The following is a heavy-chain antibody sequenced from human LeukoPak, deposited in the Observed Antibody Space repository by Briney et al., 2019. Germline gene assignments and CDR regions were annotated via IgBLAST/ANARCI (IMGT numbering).Heavy chain of an antibody. CDR2: IKIDGRT. CDR1: GFIFSDHF. V-gene: IGHV3-53*01. J-gene: IGHJ4*02. Sequence: GGSLRLSCAASGFIFSDHFMAWVRQAPGKGLEWVALIKIDGRTYYPDSVKGRFTVSRDISRSMVYLQMNNLRVDDTAVYYCARHDYLGDWGQGTLVTVSS. CDR3: ARHDYLGD.